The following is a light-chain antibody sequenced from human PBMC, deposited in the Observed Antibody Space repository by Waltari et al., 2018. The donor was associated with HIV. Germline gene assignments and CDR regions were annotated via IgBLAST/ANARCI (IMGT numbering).Light chain of an antibody. CDR3: QSFDNSLSGLV. CDR2: RNT. J-gene: IGLJ2*01. V-gene: IGLV1-40*01. CDR1: SSNIGAGYD. Sequence: QSVLTQPPSVSGAPGQRVSISCTGSSSNIGAGYDVHWYQQLRGAAPKLLIYRNTNRPSGVPDRYSASKSGTSASLAITGLQAEDEADFYCQSFDNSLSGLVFGGGTKLTVL.